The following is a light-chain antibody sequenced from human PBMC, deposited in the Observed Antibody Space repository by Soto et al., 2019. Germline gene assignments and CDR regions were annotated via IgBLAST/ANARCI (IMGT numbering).Light chain of an antibody. CDR3: QQYGSSRWT. CDR1: QSVARAY. CDR2: GAS. V-gene: IGKV3-20*01. Sequence: PGDRATLSCRASQSVARAYLAWYQHKPGQAPRLLIYGASSRATGIPARFTGSGSGTDFTLTISRLEPEDFAVYYCQQYGSSRWTFGQGTKVEAK. J-gene: IGKJ1*01.